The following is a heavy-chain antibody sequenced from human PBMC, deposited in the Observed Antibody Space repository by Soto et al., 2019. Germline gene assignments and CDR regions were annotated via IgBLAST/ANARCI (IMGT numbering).Heavy chain of an antibody. CDR2: IYYSGST. CDR1: GGSISSDY. CDR3: ARHTYNWNYHYYYMDV. V-gene: IGHV4-59*08. J-gene: IGHJ6*03. Sequence: SETLSLSCTVSGGSISSDYWSGIRQPPGKGLEWIGYIYYSGSTNYNPSLKSRVTISVDTSKNQFSLKLSSVPAADTAVYYCARHTYNWNYHYYYMDVWGKGTTVT. D-gene: IGHD1-20*01.